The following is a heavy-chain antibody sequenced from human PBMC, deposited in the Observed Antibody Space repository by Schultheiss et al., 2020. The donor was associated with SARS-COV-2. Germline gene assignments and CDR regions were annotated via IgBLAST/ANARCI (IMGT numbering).Heavy chain of an antibody. CDR1: GFTFSNAW. CDR3: TTDRTGEYYYGSGSFGY. Sequence: GGSLRLSCAASGFTFSNAWMSWVRQAPGKGLEWVGRIKSKTDGGTTDYAAPVKGRFTISRDDSKNTLYLQMNSLKTEDTAVYYCTTDRTGEYYYGSGSFGYWGQGTLVTVSS. V-gene: IGHV3-15*01. CDR2: IKSKTDGGTT. J-gene: IGHJ4*02. D-gene: IGHD3-10*01.